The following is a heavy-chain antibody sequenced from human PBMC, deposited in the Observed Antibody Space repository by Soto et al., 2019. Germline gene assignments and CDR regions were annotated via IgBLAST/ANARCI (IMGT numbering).Heavy chain of an antibody. D-gene: IGHD5-18*01. CDR3: ARGGYSYAEEYYYYMDV. V-gene: IGHV1-2*04. Sequence: RASVKVSCKASGYTFTGYYMHWVRQAPGQGLEWMGWINPNSGGTNYAQKFQGWVTMTRDTSISTAYMELSRLRSDGTAVYYCARGGYSYAEEYYYYMDVWGKGTTVTVSS. CDR1: GYTFTGYY. CDR2: INPNSGGT. J-gene: IGHJ6*03.